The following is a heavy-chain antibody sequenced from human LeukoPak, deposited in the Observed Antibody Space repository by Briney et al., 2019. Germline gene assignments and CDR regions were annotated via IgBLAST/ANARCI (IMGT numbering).Heavy chain of an antibody. V-gene: IGHV1-46*01. D-gene: IGHD6-13*01. J-gene: IGHJ4*02. CDR2: INPSGGST. Sequence: ASVRVSCKASGYTFTSYYMHWVRQAPGQGLEWMGIINPSGGSTSYAQKFQGRVTMTRDTSTSTVYMELSSLRSEDTAVYYCARDTEQQLVPDYWGQGTLVTVSS. CDR3: ARDTEQQLVPDY. CDR1: GYTFTSYY.